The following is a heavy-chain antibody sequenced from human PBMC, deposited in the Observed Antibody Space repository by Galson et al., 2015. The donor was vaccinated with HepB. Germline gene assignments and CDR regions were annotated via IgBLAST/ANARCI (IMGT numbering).Heavy chain of an antibody. Sequence: SLRLSCAASGFTLSTFGMHWVRQAPGKGLEWVAVISYDGRNKLYADSVKGRFTISKDNSKNTLYLQMNSLRAEDTAVYYCANQISTGYWGQGTLVTVSS. CDR2: ISYDGRNK. J-gene: IGHJ4*02. CDR1: GFTLSTFG. D-gene: IGHD7-27*01. V-gene: IGHV3-30*18. CDR3: ANQISTGY.